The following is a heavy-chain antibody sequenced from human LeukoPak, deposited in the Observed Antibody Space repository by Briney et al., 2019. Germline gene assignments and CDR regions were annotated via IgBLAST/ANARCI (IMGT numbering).Heavy chain of an antibody. Sequence: SETLSLTCTVSGGSIRSFYWSWIRQPQAKGLEWIGDIYYSGSTNYNPSLRSRVTISVDASKNQFSLKLSSVTAADTAVYYCARIRDGYTVFDYWGQGTLVTVSS. D-gene: IGHD5-24*01. CDR1: GGSIRSFY. CDR2: IYYSGST. J-gene: IGHJ4*02. V-gene: IGHV4-59*01. CDR3: ARIRDGYTVFDY.